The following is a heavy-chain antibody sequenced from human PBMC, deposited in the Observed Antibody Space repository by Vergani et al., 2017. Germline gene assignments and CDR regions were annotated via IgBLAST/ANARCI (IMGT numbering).Heavy chain of an antibody. V-gene: IGHV3-33*01. J-gene: IGHJ5*02. D-gene: IGHD3-16*01. CDR1: GFTFNQYG. Sequence: QVQLVESGGGVVQPGRSLRLSCAASGFTFNQYGMHWVRQAPGKGLEWVAVTWYDGNNKQYADSVKGRFTISRDNSKSTMYLQMNSLIDQDTGVYYCARDLRLLYTQFDPWGQGTLVTVSS. CDR3: ARDLRLLYTQFDP. CDR2: TWYDGNNK.